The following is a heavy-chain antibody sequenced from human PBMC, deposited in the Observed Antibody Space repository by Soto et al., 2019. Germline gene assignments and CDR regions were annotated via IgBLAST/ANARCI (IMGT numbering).Heavy chain of an antibody. CDR1: GGSISPYY. J-gene: IGHJ6*03. Sequence: ETLSLTCAVSGGSISPYYWSWIRQPPGKGLEWIGYVYYSGNTNYNPSLESRVTISVDTSRNRFSLNLTSATAADTAVYYCARRGAAASYAHYYMDVWGRGTAVTVSS. D-gene: IGHD6-13*01. CDR3: ARRGAAASYAHYYMDV. V-gene: IGHV4-59*01. CDR2: VYYSGNT.